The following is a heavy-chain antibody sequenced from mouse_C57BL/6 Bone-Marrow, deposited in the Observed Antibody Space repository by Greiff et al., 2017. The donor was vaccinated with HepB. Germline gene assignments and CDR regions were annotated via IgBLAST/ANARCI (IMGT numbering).Heavy chain of an antibody. CDR1: GFSFNTYA. D-gene: IGHD2-4*01. Sequence: EVQVVESGGGLVQPKGSLKLSCAASGFSFNTYAMNWVRQAPGKGLEWVARIRSKSNNYATYYADSVKDRFTISRDDSESMLYLQMNNLKTEDTAMYYCVRHTLYYDYDWWYFDVWGTGTTVTFSS. CDR3: VRHTLYYDYDWWYFDV. V-gene: IGHV10-1*01. CDR2: IRSKSNNYAT. J-gene: IGHJ1*03.